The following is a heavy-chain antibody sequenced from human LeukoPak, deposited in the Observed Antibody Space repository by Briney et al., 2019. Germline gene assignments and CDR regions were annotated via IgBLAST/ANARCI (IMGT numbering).Heavy chain of an antibody. CDR3: ARLWYNGASNAFDI. J-gene: IGHJ3*02. D-gene: IGHD1-26*01. CDR1: GGSISSYY. CDR2: IYYSGST. Sequence: ASETLSLTCTVSGGSISSYYWSWIRQPPGKGLEWIGYIYYSGSTNYNPSLKSRVTISVDTSKNQFSLKLSSVTAADTAMYYCARLWYNGASNAFDIWGQGTMVTVSS. V-gene: IGHV4-59*01.